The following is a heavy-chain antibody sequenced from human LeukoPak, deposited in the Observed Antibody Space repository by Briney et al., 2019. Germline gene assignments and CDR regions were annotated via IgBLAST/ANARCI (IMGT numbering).Heavy chain of an antibody. CDR3: ARETRTTVTSPGY. CDR2: INPNSGGT. D-gene: IGHD4-17*01. Sequence: ASVKVSCKASGYTFTCYYMHWVRQAPGQGLEWMGRINPNSGGTNYAQKFQGRVTMTRDTSISTAYMELSRLRSDDTAVYYCARETRTTVTSPGYWGQGTLVTVSS. J-gene: IGHJ4*02. V-gene: IGHV1-2*06. CDR1: GYTFTCYY.